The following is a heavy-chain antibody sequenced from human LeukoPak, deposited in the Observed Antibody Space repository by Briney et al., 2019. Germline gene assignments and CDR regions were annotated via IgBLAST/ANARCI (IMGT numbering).Heavy chain of an antibody. CDR3: AGVIAVAGPTDAFDI. CDR1: AYSISSGYY. V-gene: IGHV4-38-2*02. D-gene: IGHD6-19*01. Sequence: SETLSLTCTVSAYSISSGYYWGWIRQPPGKGLEWIGYIYYSGSTNYNPSLKSRVTISVDTSKNQFSLKLSSVTAADTAVYYCAGVIAVAGPTDAFDIWGQGTMVTVSS. J-gene: IGHJ3*02. CDR2: IYYSGST.